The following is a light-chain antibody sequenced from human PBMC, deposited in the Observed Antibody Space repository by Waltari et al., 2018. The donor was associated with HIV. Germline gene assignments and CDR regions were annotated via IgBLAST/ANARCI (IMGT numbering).Light chain of an antibody. CDR1: QSVLYESNNKNY. Sequence: DTVMTQSPDSLAVSLGDRATINCKSSQSVLYESNNKNYLAWYQQKPGQPPKLLIYWASTRESGVPDRFSGSGSGTDFTLTISSLQAEDVAVYYCQQYYGGPYTFGQGTKLEIK. CDR3: QQYYGGPYT. V-gene: IGKV4-1*01. J-gene: IGKJ2*01. CDR2: WAS.